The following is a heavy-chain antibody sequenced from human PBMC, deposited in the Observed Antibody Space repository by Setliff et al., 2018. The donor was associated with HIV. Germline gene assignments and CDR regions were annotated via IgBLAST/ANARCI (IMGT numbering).Heavy chain of an antibody. Sequence: GGSLRLSCAASKFTFRDYAMHWVRQAPGKGLEWVAAISFDGSSKFYADSVKGRFTVSRDNSKNTLYLQMNSLRREDRAVYYCARGGYDWNGIDHWGPGTLVTVSS. V-gene: IGHV3-30-3*01. CDR2: ISFDGSSK. J-gene: IGHJ4*02. CDR3: ARGGYDWNGIDH. CDR1: KFTFRDYA. D-gene: IGHD1-20*01.